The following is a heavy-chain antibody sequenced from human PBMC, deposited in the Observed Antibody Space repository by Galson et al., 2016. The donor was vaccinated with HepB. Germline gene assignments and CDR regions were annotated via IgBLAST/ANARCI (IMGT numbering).Heavy chain of an antibody. CDR1: GDSVSSDSTS. D-gene: IGHD1-26*01. CDR2: TYYRSKWYN. CDR3: ARGSTLHS. J-gene: IGHJ4*02. Sequence: CAISGDSVSSDSTSWNWIRQSPSRGLEWLGRTYYRSKWYNDYAASVESRITINPDTSNTQFSLRLDSATPEDTAVYYCARGSTLHSWGQGTLVTVSS. V-gene: IGHV6-1*01.